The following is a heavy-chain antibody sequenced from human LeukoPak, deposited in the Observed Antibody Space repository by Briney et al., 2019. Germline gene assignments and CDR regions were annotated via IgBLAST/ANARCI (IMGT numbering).Heavy chain of an antibody. CDR1: GDSISSYH. Sequence: SETLSLTCTVPGDSISSYHWSWIRQPPGKGLGWIGYMYHIGGINYNPSLKSRVTISVDTSENQFSLKLTSVTAADTAVYYCAATIKRDYGDTNLDYWGQGTLVTVSS. CDR3: AATIKRDYGDTNLDY. J-gene: IGHJ4*02. D-gene: IGHD4-17*01. CDR2: MYHIGGI. V-gene: IGHV4-59*12.